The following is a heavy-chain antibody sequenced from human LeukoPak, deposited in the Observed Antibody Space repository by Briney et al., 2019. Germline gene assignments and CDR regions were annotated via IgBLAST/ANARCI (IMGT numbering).Heavy chain of an antibody. J-gene: IGHJ4*02. CDR3: AREAVAGYYFDY. CDR2: ISYDGSNK. Sequence: PGGSLRLSCAASGFTFSSYAMHWVRQAPGEGLEWVAVISYDGSNKYYADSVKGRFTISRDNSKNTLYLQMNSLRAEDTAVYYCAREAVAGYYFDYWGQGTLVTVSS. V-gene: IGHV3-30-3*01. CDR1: GFTFSSYA. D-gene: IGHD6-19*01.